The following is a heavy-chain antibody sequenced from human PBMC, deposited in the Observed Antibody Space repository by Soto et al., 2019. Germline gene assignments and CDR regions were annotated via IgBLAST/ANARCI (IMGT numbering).Heavy chain of an antibody. Sequence: QVQLVESGGGVVQPGRSLRLSCAASGFTFSSYAMHWVRQAPGKGLEWVAVISNDGSNKYYADSVKGRFTISRDNSKNTLYLQMNSLRAEDTAVYYCARDSSGWQYYYYGMDVWGQGTTVTVS. CDR2: ISNDGSNK. CDR1: GFTFSSYA. CDR3: ARDSSGWQYYYYGMDV. J-gene: IGHJ6*02. D-gene: IGHD6-19*01. V-gene: IGHV3-30-3*01.